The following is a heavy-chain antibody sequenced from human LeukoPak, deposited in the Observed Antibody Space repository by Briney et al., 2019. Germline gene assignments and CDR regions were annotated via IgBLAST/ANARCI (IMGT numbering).Heavy chain of an antibody. CDR2: IYYSGST. D-gene: IGHD3-10*01. CDR1: GGSISSGGYF. Sequence: SETLSLTCTVSGGSISSGGYFWSWIRQHPGNCLEWIGYIYYSGSTYYNPSLKSRVTISVDTSKNQFSLKLSSVTAAATAVYYCARWGMVRGVISTNYYYGMDVWGKGTTVTVSS. CDR3: ARWGMVRGVISTNYYYGMDV. V-gene: IGHV4-31*03. J-gene: IGHJ6*04.